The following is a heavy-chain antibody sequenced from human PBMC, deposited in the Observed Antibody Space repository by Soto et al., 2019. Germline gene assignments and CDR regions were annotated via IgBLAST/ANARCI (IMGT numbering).Heavy chain of an antibody. CDR2: IYPGDSDT. CDR1: GYSFTSYW. D-gene: IGHD2-2*01. V-gene: IGHV5-51*01. Sequence: GESLKISCKGSGYSFTSYWIGWVRQMPGKGLEWMGIIYPGDSDTRYSPSFQGHVTISADKSISTAYLQWSSLKASDTAMYYCASRIVQGYYYYGMDVWGQGTTVTVSS. J-gene: IGHJ6*02. CDR3: ASRIVQGYYYYGMDV.